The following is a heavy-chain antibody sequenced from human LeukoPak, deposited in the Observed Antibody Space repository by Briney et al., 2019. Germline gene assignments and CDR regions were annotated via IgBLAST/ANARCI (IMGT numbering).Heavy chain of an antibody. CDR2: MNPNSGNT. CDR3: ARATYGDRVNFDY. Sequence: GWMNPNSGNTGYAQKFQGRVTMTRNTSISTAYMELSSLRSEDTAVYYCARATYGDRVNFDYWGQGTLVTVSS. V-gene: IGHV1-8*01. D-gene: IGHD4-17*01. J-gene: IGHJ4*02.